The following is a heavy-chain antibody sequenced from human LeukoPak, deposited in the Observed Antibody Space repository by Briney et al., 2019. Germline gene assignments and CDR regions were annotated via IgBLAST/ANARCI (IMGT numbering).Heavy chain of an antibody. J-gene: IGHJ4*02. CDR2: IIPILGIA. Sequence: ASVKVSCKASGGTFSSYAISWVRQAPGQGLEWMGRIIPILGIANYAQKFQGRVTITADKSTSTAYMELSSLRSEDTAVYYCARGLQEYTWSPEVGYWGQGALVTVSS. D-gene: IGHD2/OR15-2a*01. CDR1: GGTFSSYA. V-gene: IGHV1-69*04. CDR3: ARGLQEYTWSPEVGY.